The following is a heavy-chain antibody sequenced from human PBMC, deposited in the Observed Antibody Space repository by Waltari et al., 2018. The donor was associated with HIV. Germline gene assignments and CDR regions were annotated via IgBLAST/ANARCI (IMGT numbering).Heavy chain of an antibody. J-gene: IGHJ4*02. D-gene: IGHD3-10*01. CDR2: INQAGTER. CDR1: GFTFSFYW. Sequence: SLTLTCETSGFTFSFYWLSWVSQAPGKGLEWVANINQAGTERHYVDSVRGRFTISRDNGKRSSFLQMNSLTVEDTAVYYCATTHGSGDYDNDFDYWGQGTLV. V-gene: IGHV3-7*01. CDR3: ATTHGSGDYDNDFDY.